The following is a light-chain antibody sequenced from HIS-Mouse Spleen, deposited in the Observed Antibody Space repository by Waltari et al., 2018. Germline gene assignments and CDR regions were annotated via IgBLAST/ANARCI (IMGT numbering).Light chain of an antibody. Sequence: QAVLTQPSSLSASPGASASLTCTLRSGINVGTYRISWYQPKPGSPPQYLLRYKSDSDKQQGSGVPSRFSGSKDASANAGILLISGLQSEDEADYYCMIWHSSAWVFGGGTKLTVL. CDR1: SGINVGTYR. J-gene: IGLJ3*02. CDR3: MIWHSSAWV. CDR2: YKSDSDK. V-gene: IGLV5-45*03.